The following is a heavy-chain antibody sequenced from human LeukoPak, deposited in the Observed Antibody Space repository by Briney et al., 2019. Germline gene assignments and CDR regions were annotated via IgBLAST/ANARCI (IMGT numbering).Heavy chain of an antibody. CDR3: AKDPLGITGTRGTFDI. V-gene: IGHV3-23*01. J-gene: IGHJ3*02. D-gene: IGHD1-20*01. CDR1: GFTFSSYA. CDR2: ISASGGST. Sequence: PGGSLRLSCAASGFTFSSYAMSWVRQAPGKGLEWVSAISASGGSTYDADYVKGRFTISRDNSKNTLYLQMNRLRAEDTAVYYCAKDPLGITGTRGTFDIWGQGTWVTVSS.